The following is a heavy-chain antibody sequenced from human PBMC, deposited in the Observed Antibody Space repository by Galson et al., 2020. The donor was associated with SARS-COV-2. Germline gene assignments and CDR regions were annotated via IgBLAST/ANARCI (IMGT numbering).Heavy chain of an antibody. D-gene: IGHD2-2*01. V-gene: IGHV3-30*04. CDR2: ISYDGSNN. J-gene: IGHJ4*02. CDR3: ARELVACSSTSCGFDY. CDR1: GFTFSSYA. Sequence: GESLKISCAASGFTFSSYAMHWVRQAPGKGLEWVAIISYDGSNNYYADHVKGRFTISRDNSKNTLYLQMNSLRAEDTAVYYCARELVACSSTSCGFDYWGQGTLVTVSS.